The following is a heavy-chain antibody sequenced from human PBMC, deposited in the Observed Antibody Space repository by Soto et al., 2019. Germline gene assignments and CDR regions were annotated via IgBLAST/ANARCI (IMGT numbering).Heavy chain of an antibody. CDR3: ARGSETICPEYFQH. CDR1: GFTFSSYS. V-gene: IGHV3-21*01. Sequence: PGGSLRLSCAASGFTFSSYSINWVRQAPGKGLEWVSSISSSSSYIYYADSVKGRFTISRDNAKNSLYLQMNSLRAEDTAVYYCARGSETICPEYFQHWGQGTLVTVSS. J-gene: IGHJ1*01. D-gene: IGHD3-10*02. CDR2: ISSSSSYI.